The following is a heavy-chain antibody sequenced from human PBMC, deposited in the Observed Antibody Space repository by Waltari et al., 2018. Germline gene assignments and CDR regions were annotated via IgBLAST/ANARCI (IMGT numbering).Heavy chain of an antibody. CDR2: IDHRGIT. D-gene: IGHD6-19*01. CDR3: ARRKLAVAVTVGRAFDI. CDR1: GGSISSGAYY. V-gene: IGHV4-30-4*08. Sequence: QVQLQESGPGLVKPSQTLSLICTVSGGSISSGAYYWSWVRQPPGKGREWIVYIDHRGITDYNPSLKSRVTISVYTSKNQFSRKLGSVTAAETAVYYCARRKLAVAVTVGRAFDIWGQGTMVTVSS. J-gene: IGHJ3*02.